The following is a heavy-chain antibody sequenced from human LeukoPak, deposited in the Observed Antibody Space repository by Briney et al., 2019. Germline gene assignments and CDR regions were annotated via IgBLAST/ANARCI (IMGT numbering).Heavy chain of an antibody. CDR3: ARGKIAARLPDY. CDR1: GFTFNNYW. V-gene: IGHV3-7*01. Sequence: GGSLRLSCAASGFTFNNYWMTWVRQAPGKGLEGVANIQHDGNEKYYVDSVKGRFTIYRDNAKNSLSLQMNSLTADDTAAYYCARGKIAARLPDYWGQGTLVTVSS. D-gene: IGHD6-6*01. CDR2: IQHDGNEK. J-gene: IGHJ4*02.